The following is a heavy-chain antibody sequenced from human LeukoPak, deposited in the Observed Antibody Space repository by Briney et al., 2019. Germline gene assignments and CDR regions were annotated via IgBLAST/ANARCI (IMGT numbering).Heavy chain of an antibody. D-gene: IGHD3-3*01. Sequence: PGGSLRLSCAASGFTFSSYAMSWVRQAPGKGLEWVSGISGSGGSTYYADSVKGRFTISRDTSKNTLYLQMNSLRAEDTAVYYCAKSGYYDFWSGRGGGYSYWGQGTLVTVSS. CDR1: GFTFSSYA. CDR3: AKSGYYDFWSGRGGGYSY. J-gene: IGHJ4*02. CDR2: ISGSGGST. V-gene: IGHV3-23*01.